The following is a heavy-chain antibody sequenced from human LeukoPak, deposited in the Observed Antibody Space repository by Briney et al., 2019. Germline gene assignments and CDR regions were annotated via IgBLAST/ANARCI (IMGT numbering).Heavy chain of an antibody. Sequence: SVKVSCKAFGGTFSSYAISWVRQAPGQGLELMGGIIPIFGTANYAQKFQGRVTITADESTSTAYMELSSLRSEDTAVYYCARTGTAMVNAWFDPWGQGTLVTVSS. CDR3: ARTGTAMVNAWFDP. J-gene: IGHJ5*02. CDR2: IIPIFGTA. CDR1: GGTFSSYA. D-gene: IGHD5-18*01. V-gene: IGHV1-69*13.